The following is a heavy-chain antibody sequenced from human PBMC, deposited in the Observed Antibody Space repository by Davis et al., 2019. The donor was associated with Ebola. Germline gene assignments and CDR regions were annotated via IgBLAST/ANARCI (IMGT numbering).Heavy chain of an antibody. CDR2: IKHSGST. V-gene: IGHV4-34*01. Sequence: MPSETLSLTCAVYGGSFSGYYWSWIRQPPGKGLEWIGEIKHSGSTNYNPSLKSRVTISVDTSKNQFSLKLSSVTAADTAVYYCARALGYCRFDPWGQGTLVTVSS. J-gene: IGHJ5*02. CDR3: ARALGYCRFDP. D-gene: IGHD2-15*01. CDR1: GGSFSGYY.